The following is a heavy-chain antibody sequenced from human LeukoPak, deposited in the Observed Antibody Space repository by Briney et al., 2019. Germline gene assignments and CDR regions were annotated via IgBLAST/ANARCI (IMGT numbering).Heavy chain of an antibody. D-gene: IGHD1-1*01. J-gene: IGHJ4*02. CDR1: GGSISIYY. Sequence: SETLSLTCTVSGGSISIYYWSWIRQPPGKGLEWIGYMYYTGSTNYNPDLKSRVTVSVDTSKNQFSPKVSSVTAADTAGYYCARWNEGLDYWGQGTLVTVSS. CDR2: MYYTGST. CDR3: ARWNEGLDY. V-gene: IGHV4-59*01.